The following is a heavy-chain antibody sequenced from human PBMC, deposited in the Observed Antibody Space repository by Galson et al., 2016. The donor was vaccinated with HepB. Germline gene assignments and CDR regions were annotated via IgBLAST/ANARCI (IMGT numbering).Heavy chain of an antibody. Sequence: CAISGDSVSSNSAAWHWIRQSPSRGLEWLGRTYYRSKWYNDYAISVKGRITNNPDTSKNQFSLQLNSVTPENTAVYYCARGGGPLSTAMVVDHFDYGGQGSLVTVSS. J-gene: IGHJ4*02. V-gene: IGHV6-1*01. CDR3: ARGGGPLSTAMVVDHFDY. CDR2: TYYRSKWYN. CDR1: GDSVSSNSAA. D-gene: IGHD5-18*01.